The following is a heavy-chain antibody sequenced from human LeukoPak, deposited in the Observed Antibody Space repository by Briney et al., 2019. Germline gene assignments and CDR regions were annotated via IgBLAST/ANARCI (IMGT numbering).Heavy chain of an antibody. V-gene: IGHV4-4*07. CDR3: AMELPPFDP. Sequence: WETLSLTYTVSGGSISSHYWSWLRQPAGKGLEWIGRIYTSGSSNYNPSLKSRVTMPVDTSKNQFSLKLSSVTAADTAVYYCAMELPPFDPWGQGTLVTVSS. CDR2: IYTSGSS. J-gene: IGHJ5*02. D-gene: IGHD1-26*01. CDR1: GGSISSHY.